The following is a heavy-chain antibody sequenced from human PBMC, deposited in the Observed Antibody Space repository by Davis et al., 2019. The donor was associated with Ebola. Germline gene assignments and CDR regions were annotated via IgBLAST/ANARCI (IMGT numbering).Heavy chain of an antibody. V-gene: IGHV1-18*01. CDR2: ISAYNGNT. D-gene: IGHD6-19*01. Sequence: ASVKVSCKASGYTFTSYGISWVRQAPGQGLEWMGWISAYNGNTNYAQKFQGRVTITRDTSASTAYMELSSLRSEDTSVYYCARLTSPSGWYGPHFDYWGQGTLVTVSS. CDR3: ARLTSPSGWYGPHFDY. J-gene: IGHJ4*02. CDR1: GYTFTSYG.